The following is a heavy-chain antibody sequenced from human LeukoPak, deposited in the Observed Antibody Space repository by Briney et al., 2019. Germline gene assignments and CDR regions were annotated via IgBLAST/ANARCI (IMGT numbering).Heavy chain of an antibody. CDR2: IYYSGST. Sequence: SETLSLTCTVSGGSISNYYWSWIRQPPGKGLEWIGFIYYSGSTNYNPSLESRVTISVDTSKDQFSLRLSSVTAADTAVYYCARETEKQWQYWGQGTTVSVSS. D-gene: IGHD6-19*01. J-gene: IGHJ3*01. CDR1: GGSISNYY. V-gene: IGHV4-59*12. CDR3: ARETEKQWQY.